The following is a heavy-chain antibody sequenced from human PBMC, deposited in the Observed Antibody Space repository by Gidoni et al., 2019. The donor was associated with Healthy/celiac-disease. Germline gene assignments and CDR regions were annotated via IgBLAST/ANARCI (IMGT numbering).Heavy chain of an antibody. D-gene: IGHD3-10*01. J-gene: IGHJ6*02. Sequence: QVQLVQSGAEVKKPGSSVKVSCKASGGTFSSYAISWVRQAPGQGLEWMGGIIPIFGTANYAQKFQGRVTITADESTSTAYMELSSLRSEDPAVYYCAFPMVRGVGVTVYYYYGMDVWGQGTTVTVSS. CDR1: GGTFSSYA. V-gene: IGHV1-69*01. CDR2: IIPIFGTA. CDR3: AFPMVRGVGVTVYYYYGMDV.